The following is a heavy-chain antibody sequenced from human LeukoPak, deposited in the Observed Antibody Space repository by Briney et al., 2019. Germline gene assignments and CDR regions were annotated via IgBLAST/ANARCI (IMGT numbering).Heavy chain of an antibody. CDR3: VRSSSWYIFDY. J-gene: IGHJ4*02. V-gene: IGHV3-64D*06. CDR2: ISSNGGST. Sequence: GGSLRLSCSASGFTFSSYAMHWVRQAPGKGLEYVSAISSNGGSTYYADSVKGRFIISRDNSKNTLYLQMSSLRAEDTAVYYCVRSSSWYIFDYWGQGTLVTVSS. CDR1: GFTFSSYA. D-gene: IGHD6-13*01.